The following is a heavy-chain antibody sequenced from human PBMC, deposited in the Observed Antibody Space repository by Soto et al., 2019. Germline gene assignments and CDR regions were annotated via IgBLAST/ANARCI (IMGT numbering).Heavy chain of an antibody. D-gene: IGHD2-21*02. CDR2: IYWDDDK. J-gene: IGHJ6*02. CDR3: AHSRGGGDCLRSYSSHYYYGMDV. Sequence: QITLKESGPTLVKPTQTLTLTCTFSGFSLSTGGVGVGWIRQPPGKALEWLALIYWDDDKRHSPSLKSRLTVNNDTSKNQVVLTMTNMAPVNTATYYCAHSRGGGDCLRSYSSHYYYGMDVWGQGTTVTVSS. V-gene: IGHV2-5*02. CDR1: GFSLSTGGVG.